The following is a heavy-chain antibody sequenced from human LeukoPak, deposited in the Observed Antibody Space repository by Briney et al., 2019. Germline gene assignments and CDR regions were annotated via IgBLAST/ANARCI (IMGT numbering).Heavy chain of an antibody. CDR2: IKQDGSEK. J-gene: IGHJ6*03. CDR3: ARDRTGQQLISRKEYYYMDV. V-gene: IGHV3-7*01. CDR1: GFTFSSYA. Sequence: GGSLRLSCAASGFTFSSYAMHWVRQAPGKGLEWVANIKQDGSEKYYVDSVKGRFTISRDNAKNSLYLQMNSLRAEDTAVYYCARDRTGQQLISRKEYYYMDVWGKGTTVTISS. D-gene: IGHD4-11*01.